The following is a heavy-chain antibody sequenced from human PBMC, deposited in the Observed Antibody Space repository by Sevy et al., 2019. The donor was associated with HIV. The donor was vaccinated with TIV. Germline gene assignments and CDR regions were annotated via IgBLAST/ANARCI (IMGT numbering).Heavy chain of an antibody. CDR2: ISYEGTET. J-gene: IGHJ4*01. CDR1: AFAFSTHA. D-gene: IGHD1-26*01. V-gene: IGHV3-30-3*01. CDR3: ARDGGYSVKWYPLY. Sequence: GGSLRLSCAASAFAFSTHAMHWFRQAPGKGLEGWPVISYEGTETFYAASVEGRFTISRDNSKNMLSLQINSLRPEDTAVYYCARDGGYSVKWYPLYWGHGTLVTVSS.